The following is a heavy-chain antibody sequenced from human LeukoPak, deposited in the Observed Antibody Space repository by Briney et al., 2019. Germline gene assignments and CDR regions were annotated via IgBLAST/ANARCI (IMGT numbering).Heavy chain of an antibody. CDR1: GYTFTSYA. Sequence: ASVKVSCKASGYTFTSYAMHWVRQAPGQRLEWMGWINAGNGNTKYSQKFQGRVTITRDTSASTAYMELSSLRSEDTAVNYCARANLWFGELPGDYWGQGTLVTVSS. CDR2: INAGNGNT. V-gene: IGHV1-3*01. CDR3: ARANLWFGELPGDY. J-gene: IGHJ4*02. D-gene: IGHD3-10*01.